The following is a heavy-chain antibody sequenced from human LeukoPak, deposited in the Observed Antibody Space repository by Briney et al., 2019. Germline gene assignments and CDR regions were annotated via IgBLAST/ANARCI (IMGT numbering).Heavy chain of an antibody. CDR1: GFTFSSYW. J-gene: IGHJ4*02. CDR3: ARGNYDFWSGPHYFDY. D-gene: IGHD3-3*01. V-gene: IGHV3-7*01. Sequence: GGPLRLSCAASGFTFSSYWMSWVRQAPGKGLEWVANIKQDGSEKYYVDSVKGRFTISRDNAKNSLYLQMNSLRAEDTAVYYCARGNYDFWSGPHYFDYWGQGTLVTVSS. CDR2: IKQDGSEK.